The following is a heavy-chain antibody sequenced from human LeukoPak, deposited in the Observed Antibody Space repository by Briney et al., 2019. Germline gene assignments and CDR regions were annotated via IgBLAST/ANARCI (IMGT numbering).Heavy chain of an antibody. Sequence: SETLSLTCTVSGGSISSYYWSWIRQPPGKGLERIGYIYYSGSTNYNPSLKSRVTISVDTSKNQFSLKLSSVTAADTAVYYCARHGGSYLSYYYGMDVWGQGTTVTVSS. D-gene: IGHD1-26*01. CDR1: GGSISSYY. J-gene: IGHJ6*02. V-gene: IGHV4-59*08. CDR3: ARHGGSYLSYYYGMDV. CDR2: IYYSGST.